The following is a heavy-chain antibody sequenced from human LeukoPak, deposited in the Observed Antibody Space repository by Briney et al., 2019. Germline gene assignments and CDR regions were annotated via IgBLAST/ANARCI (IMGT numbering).Heavy chain of an antibody. CDR2: IYYSGST. CDR3: ARHVFPPRYDILTGYYPHFDY. J-gene: IGHJ4*02. Sequence: SETLSLTCTVSGGSISSYYWGWIRQPPGKVLEWIGSIYYSGSTYYNLSLKSRVTISVDTSKNQFSLKLSSVTAADTAVYYCARHVFPPRYDILTGYYPHFDYWGQGALVTVSS. V-gene: IGHV4-39*01. D-gene: IGHD3-9*01. CDR1: GGSISSYY.